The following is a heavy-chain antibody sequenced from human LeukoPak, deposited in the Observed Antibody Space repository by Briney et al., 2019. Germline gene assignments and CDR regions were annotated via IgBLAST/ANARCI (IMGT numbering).Heavy chain of an antibody. CDR1: GFTFSTYS. CDR2: ISASGGTT. Sequence: GGSLRLSCGVSGFTFSTYSMNWVRQAPGKGLEWLSYISASGGTTYYADSVKGRFTISRDNAKNSLYLQMNSLRAEDTAMFYCARSERGYSYGSFDYWGQGTLFTVSS. V-gene: IGHV3-48*01. D-gene: IGHD5-18*01. J-gene: IGHJ4*02. CDR3: ARSERGYSYGSFDY.